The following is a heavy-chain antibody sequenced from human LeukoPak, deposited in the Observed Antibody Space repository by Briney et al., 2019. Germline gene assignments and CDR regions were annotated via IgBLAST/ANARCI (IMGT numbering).Heavy chain of an antibody. D-gene: IGHD3-10*01. V-gene: IGHV3-30-3*01. Sequence: GGSLRLSCAASGFTFSSYAMHWVRQAPGKGLEWVAVISYDGSNKYYADSVKGRFTISRDNSKNTLYLQMNSLRAEDTAVYYCARDGFTGYVYSWGQGTLVTVSS. CDR3: ARDGFTGYVYS. CDR2: ISYDGSNK. J-gene: IGHJ4*02. CDR1: GFTFSSYA.